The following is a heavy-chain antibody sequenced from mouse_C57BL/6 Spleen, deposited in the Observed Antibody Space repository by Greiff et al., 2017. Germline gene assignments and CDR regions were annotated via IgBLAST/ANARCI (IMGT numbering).Heavy chain of an antibody. D-gene: IGHD1-1*02. CDR2: INYDGSST. CDR3: ARALYYYGYFDV. V-gene: IGHV5-16*01. Sequence: EVKLVESEGGLVQPGSSMKLSCTASGFTFSDYYMAWVRQVPEKGLEWVANINYDGSSTYYLDSLKSRFIISRDNAKTILYLQMSSLKSEDTATYYCARALYYYGYFDVWGTGTTVTVSS. CDR1: GFTFSDYY. J-gene: IGHJ1*03.